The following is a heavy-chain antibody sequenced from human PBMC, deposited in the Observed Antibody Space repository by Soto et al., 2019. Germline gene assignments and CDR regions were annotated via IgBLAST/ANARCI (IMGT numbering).Heavy chain of an antibody. CDR2: ISSGSAFI. D-gene: IGHD1-26*01. J-gene: IGHJ5*02. CDR3: TREQGGSYDSWFDP. V-gene: IGHV3-21*01. CDR1: FSMYS. Sequence: EVQVVESGGGLVKPGGSLRLSCNFSFSMYSMDWVRQAPGKGLEWVASISSGSAFIKYADSVKGRFTISRDNAKNSVSLQMSSLRVEDTAMYYCTREQGGSYDSWFDPWGRGTLVTVSS.